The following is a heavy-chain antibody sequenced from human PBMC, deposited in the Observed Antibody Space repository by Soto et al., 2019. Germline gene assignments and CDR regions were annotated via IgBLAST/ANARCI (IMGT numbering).Heavy chain of an antibody. J-gene: IGHJ4*02. CDR2: IYWNDDK. D-gene: IGHD1-1*01. V-gene: IGHV2-5*01. CDR1: GFSLSTSGVG. CDR3: AHVTNWSLAY. Sequence: SGPTLVNPTQTLTLTCTLSGFSLSTSGVGVGWIRQPPGKALEWLALIYWNDDKGYSPSLKRRVTITKDTSKNQVVLTMTNMDPVDIATYYCAHVTNWSLAYWGQGTLVTVSS.